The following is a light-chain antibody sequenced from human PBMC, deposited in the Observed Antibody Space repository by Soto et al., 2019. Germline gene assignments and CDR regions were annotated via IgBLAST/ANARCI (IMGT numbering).Light chain of an antibody. J-gene: IGKJ2*01. CDR3: QVRTDWPPFMYS. V-gene: IGKV3-11*01. CDR2: GAS. Sequence: EVLMTQFPATLSVSPGERATLSCRASENIFTKLAWYQQKVGQTPRLVIFGASNRATGIPPRFSGTGSGTDFTLTISRLEPEDFAVYYCQVRTDWPPFMYSFGQGTKLEVK. CDR1: ENIFTK.